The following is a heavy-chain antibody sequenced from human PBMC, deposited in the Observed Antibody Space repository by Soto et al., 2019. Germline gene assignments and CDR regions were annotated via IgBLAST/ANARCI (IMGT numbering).Heavy chain of an antibody. D-gene: IGHD6-13*01. J-gene: IGHJ4*02. CDR3: ARVGGQQLIRFDY. CDR2: ISSSSSYT. V-gene: IGHV3-11*06. CDR1: GFTFSDYY. Sequence: GGSLRLSCAASGFTFSDYYMSWIRQAPGKGLEWVSYISSSSSYTNYADSVKGRFTISRDNAKNSLYLQMNSLRAEDTAVYYCARVGGQQLIRFDYWGQGTLVTVSS.